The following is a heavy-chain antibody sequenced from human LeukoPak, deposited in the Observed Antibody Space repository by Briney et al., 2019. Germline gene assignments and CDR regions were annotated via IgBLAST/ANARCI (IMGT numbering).Heavy chain of an antibody. CDR2: IIPIFGTA. CDR1: GGTFSSYA. CDR3: ALRSRCSTSCYRWYFDL. D-gene: IGHD2-2*02. V-gene: IGHV1-69*06. Sequence: VASVKVSCKASGGTFSSYAISWVRQAPGQGLEWMGGIIPIFGTANYAQKFQGRVTITADKSTSTAYMELSSLRSEDTAVYYCALRSRCSTSCYRWYFDLWGRGTLVTVSS. J-gene: IGHJ2*01.